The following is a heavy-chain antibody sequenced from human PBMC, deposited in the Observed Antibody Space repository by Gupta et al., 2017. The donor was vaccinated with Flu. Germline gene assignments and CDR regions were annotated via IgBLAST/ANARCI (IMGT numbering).Heavy chain of an antibody. J-gene: IGHJ4*02. Sequence: SSYFWTWIRQSPGKGLEWIGEINRGGSATYNPALQGRVTISVDTYNKQFSLRRMSVTAADTGVYYCARGTYSSSWSSNFDRWGLGTLVTVSS. CDR1: SSYF. CDR3: ARGTYSSSWSSNFDR. D-gene: IGHD6-13*01. V-gene: IGHV4-34*13. CDR2: INRGGSA.